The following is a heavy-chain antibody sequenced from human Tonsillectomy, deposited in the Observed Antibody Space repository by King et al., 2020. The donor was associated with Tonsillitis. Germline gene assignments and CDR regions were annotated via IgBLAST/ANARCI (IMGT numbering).Heavy chain of an antibody. D-gene: IGHD3-16*01. Sequence: VQLVESGGGLVKFGGSLRLSCEASGLTFSDAWMSWVRQAPGKGLEWVGRIKSKNDGGTTDYGAPVKGRFTISRDDSKNTLYLQMNSLKIEDTAVYYCTTDAWKSLGTVDWGQGTLVTVSS. CDR2: IKSKNDGGTT. CDR1: GLTFSDAW. V-gene: IGHV3-15*01. CDR3: TTDAWKSLGTVD. J-gene: IGHJ4*02.